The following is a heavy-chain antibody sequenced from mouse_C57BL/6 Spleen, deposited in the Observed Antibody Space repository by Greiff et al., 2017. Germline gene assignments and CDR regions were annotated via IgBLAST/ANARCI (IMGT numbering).Heavy chain of an antibody. CDR3: ARDGDYGSSLYWYFDV. Sequence: EVMLVESGGGLVKPGGSLKLSCAASGFTFSSYAMSWVRQTPEKRLEWVATISDGGSYTYYPDNVKGRFTISRDNAKNNLYLQMSHLKSEDTAMYYCARDGDYGSSLYWYFDVWGTGTTVTVSS. V-gene: IGHV5-4*01. J-gene: IGHJ1*03. CDR2: ISDGGSYT. D-gene: IGHD1-1*01. CDR1: GFTFSSYA.